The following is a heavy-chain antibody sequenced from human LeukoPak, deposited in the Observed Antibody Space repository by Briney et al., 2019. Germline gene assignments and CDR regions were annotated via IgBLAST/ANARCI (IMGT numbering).Heavy chain of an antibody. D-gene: IGHD6-13*01. J-gene: IGHJ4*02. Sequence: GGSLRLSCAASGFTFSGYAMNWVRQAPGKGLEWVSGISGSGAGAYYADSVKGRFTISRDNSKNTLYLQMNSLRADDTAVYYCAKDRAQQLVLDFWGQGTLVTASS. V-gene: IGHV3-23*01. CDR3: AKDRAQQLVLDF. CDR1: GFTFSGYA. CDR2: ISGSGAGA.